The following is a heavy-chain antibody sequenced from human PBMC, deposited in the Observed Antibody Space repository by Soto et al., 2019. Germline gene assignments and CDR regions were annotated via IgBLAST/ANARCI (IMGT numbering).Heavy chain of an antibody. D-gene: IGHD3-22*01. CDR3: ASTMIPEYYFDY. CDR2: IYYSGST. V-gene: IGHV4-61*01. J-gene: IGHJ4*02. CDR1: GGSVSSGSYY. Sequence: ETLSLTCTVSGGSVSSGSYYWSWIRQPPGKGLEWIGYIYYSGSTNYNPSLKSRVTISVDTSKNQFSLKLSSVTAADTAVYYCASTMIPEYYFDYWGQGTLVTVSS.